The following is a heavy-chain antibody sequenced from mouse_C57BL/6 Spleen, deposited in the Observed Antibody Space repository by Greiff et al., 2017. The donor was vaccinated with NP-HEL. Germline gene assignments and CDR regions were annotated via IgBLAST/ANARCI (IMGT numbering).Heavy chain of an antibody. CDR3: ARESNYAMDY. CDR1: GFTFSSYG. J-gene: IGHJ4*01. CDR2: ISSGGSYT. Sequence: DVMLVESGGDLVKPGGSLKLSCAASGFTFSSYGMSWVRQTPDKRLEWVATISSGGSYTYYPDSVKGRFTISRDNAKNTLYLQMSSLKSEDTAMYYCARESNYAMDYWGQGTSVTVSS. V-gene: IGHV5-6*02.